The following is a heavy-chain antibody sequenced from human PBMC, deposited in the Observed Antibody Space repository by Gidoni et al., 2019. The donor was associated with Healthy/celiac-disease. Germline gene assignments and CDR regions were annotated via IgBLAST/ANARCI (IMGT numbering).Heavy chain of an antibody. CDR2: IRGSGGST. J-gene: IGHJ4*02. CDR1: AFTFRSYA. V-gene: IGHV3-23*04. CDR3: AKVHSGIWSGTAFDY. D-gene: IGHD3-3*01. Sequence: EVQLVESGGGSVHPGGSLRLSCAASAFTFRSYAMSWVRPAPGKGLEWVSAIRGSGGSTYYADSVKGRFTISRDNSKNTLYLQMNSLRAEDTAVYYCAKVHSGIWSGTAFDYWGQGTLVTVSS.